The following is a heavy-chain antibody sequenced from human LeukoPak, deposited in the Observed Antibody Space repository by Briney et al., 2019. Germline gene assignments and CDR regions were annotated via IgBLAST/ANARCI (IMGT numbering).Heavy chain of an antibody. D-gene: IGHD3-3*01. CDR2: IIPILDIA. J-gene: IGHJ6*02. V-gene: IGHV1-69*02. CDR1: GGTLSSYP. CDR3: ARSGVGTPTEKYYYYYYGMDV. Sequence: GASVKVSCKASGGTLSSYPISWVRQAPGQGLEWMGRIIPILDIANYAQKFQGRVTITADESTSTAYMELSSLRSEDTAVYYCARSGVGTPTEKYYYYYYGMDVWGQGTTVTVSS.